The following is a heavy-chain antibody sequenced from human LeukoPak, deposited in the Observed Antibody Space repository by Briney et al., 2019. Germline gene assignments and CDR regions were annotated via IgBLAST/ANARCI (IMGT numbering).Heavy chain of an antibody. J-gene: IGHJ5*02. CDR3: AKDISGDYVGWFDP. CDR1: GFIFSDYY. V-gene: IGHV3-11*01. CDR2: ITDNGYKI. D-gene: IGHD4-17*01. Sequence: PGGSLRLSCAASGFIFSDYYMGWIRQAPGRGLEWISYITDNGYKIYYTDSVKGRFTMSRDNAKNSLYLQMNSLRAEDTALYYCAKDISGDYVGWFDPWGQGTLVTVSS.